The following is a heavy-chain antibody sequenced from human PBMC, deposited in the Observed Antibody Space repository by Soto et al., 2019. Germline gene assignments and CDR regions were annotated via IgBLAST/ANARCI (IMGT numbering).Heavy chain of an antibody. D-gene: IGHD3-22*01. Sequence: SETLSLTCTVSGGSISSGGYYWSWIRQHPGKGLEWIGYIYYSGSTYYNPSLKSRVTISVDTSKNKFSLKLSSVTAADTAVYYCARGTTYYYDSSGYSTDAFDIWGQGTMVTVSS. J-gene: IGHJ3*02. CDR2: IYYSGST. V-gene: IGHV4-31*03. CDR1: GGSISSGGYY. CDR3: ARGTTYYYDSSGYSTDAFDI.